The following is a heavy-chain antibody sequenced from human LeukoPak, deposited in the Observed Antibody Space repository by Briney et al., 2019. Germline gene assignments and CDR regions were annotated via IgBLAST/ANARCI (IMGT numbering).Heavy chain of an antibody. CDR3: ARGPLWCTSGSCPNPYYFDY. Sequence: GASVKVSCKASGYTFTSYAMHWARQAPGQRLEWMEWINADNGNTKYSQELQGRVTITMDTSATTAYMELSSLRSEDIAIYFCARGPLWCTSGSCPNPYYFDYWGQGTLVTVSS. CDR2: INADNGNT. D-gene: IGHD2-15*01. J-gene: IGHJ4*02. CDR1: GYTFTSYA. V-gene: IGHV1-3*03.